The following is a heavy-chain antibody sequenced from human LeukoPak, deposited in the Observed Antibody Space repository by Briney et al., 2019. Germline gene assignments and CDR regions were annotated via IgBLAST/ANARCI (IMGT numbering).Heavy chain of an antibody. CDR1: GFSLSDTAVG. V-gene: IGHV2-5*01. J-gene: IGHJ4*02. CDR3: THSSGWTTDF. CDR2: VYWNDDN. D-gene: IGHD6-19*01. Sequence: SGPTLVNPTQTLTLTCTFSGFSLSDTAVGVHWIRRPPGKALEWLALVYWNDDNKYSPSLRSRLTVTKDSSKNQVVLTMTNMDPVDTATYCCTHSSGWTTDFWGQGILVTVSS.